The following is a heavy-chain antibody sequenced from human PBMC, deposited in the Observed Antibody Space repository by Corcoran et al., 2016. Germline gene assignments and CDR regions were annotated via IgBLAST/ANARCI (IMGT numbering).Heavy chain of an antibody. CDR1: GYTFTGYY. D-gene: IGHD1-26*01. CDR2: INPNSGGT. V-gene: IGHV1-2*02. Sequence: QVQLVQSGAEVKKPGASVKVSCKASGYTFTGYYMPWVRQAPGQGLEWMGWINPNSGGTNYAQKFQGRVTMTRDTSISTAYMELSRLRSDDTAVYYCAREGRVGSLMGDAFDIWGQGTMVTVSS. CDR3: AREGRVGSLMGDAFDI. J-gene: IGHJ3*02.